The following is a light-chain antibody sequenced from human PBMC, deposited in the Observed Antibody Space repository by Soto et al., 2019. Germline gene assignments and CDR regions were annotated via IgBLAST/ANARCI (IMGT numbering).Light chain of an antibody. J-gene: IGKJ1*01. CDR2: DAS. Sequence: DIQMTQSPSTLSASLGDRVTITCRAGQSISSWLAWYQQQPGKAPKLLIYDASSLESGVPSRFSGSASGTESTLTISSLKHDDFATYYCQKYSSHSTFGQGTKVDIK. CDR1: QSISSW. V-gene: IGKV1-5*01. CDR3: QKYSSHST.